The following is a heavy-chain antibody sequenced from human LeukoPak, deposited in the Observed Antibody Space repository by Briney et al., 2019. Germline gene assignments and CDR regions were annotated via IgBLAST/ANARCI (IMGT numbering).Heavy chain of an antibody. CDR3: ARHYGLGPDY. D-gene: IGHD3-10*01. CDR1: GFTFSSFT. V-gene: IGHV3-21*01. Sequence: GGSLRLSCTVSGFTFSSFTMNWVRQAPGNGLEWVSSISSSSSYIYYADSVKGRFTISRDNAKNSLYLQMNSLRAEDTAVYYCARHYGLGPDYWGQGTLVTVSS. CDR2: ISSSSSYI. J-gene: IGHJ4*02.